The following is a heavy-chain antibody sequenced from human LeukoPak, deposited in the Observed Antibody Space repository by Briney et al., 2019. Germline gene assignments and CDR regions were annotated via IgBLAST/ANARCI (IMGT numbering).Heavy chain of an antibody. V-gene: IGHV5-10-1*01. CDR1: GYSFTNNW. CDR2: VDPSDSNT. D-gene: IGHD2-2*01. CDR3: ARQGRAYCCGTTCYASFWY. Sequence: GESLRISCKGSGYSFTNNWISWVRQMPGKGLEWMGRVDPSDSNTHYSPSFQGLVTISADKSISTAYLQWTSLKASDTAMYYCARQGRAYCCGTTCYASFWYWGQGTPVTVSS. J-gene: IGHJ4*02.